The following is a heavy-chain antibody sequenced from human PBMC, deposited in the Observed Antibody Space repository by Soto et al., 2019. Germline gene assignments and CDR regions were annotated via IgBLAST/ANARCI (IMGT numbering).Heavy chain of an antibody. CDR3: ARGGVVPAAMKAYYYYYMDV. J-gene: IGHJ6*03. D-gene: IGHD2-2*01. Sequence: VKVSCKASGGTFSSYAISWVRQAPGQGLEWMGWISAYNGNTNYAQKLQGRVTMTTDTSTSTAYMELRSLRSDDTAVYYCARGGVVPAAMKAYYYYYMDVWGKGTTVTVSS. CDR1: GGTFSSYA. CDR2: ISAYNGNT. V-gene: IGHV1-18*01.